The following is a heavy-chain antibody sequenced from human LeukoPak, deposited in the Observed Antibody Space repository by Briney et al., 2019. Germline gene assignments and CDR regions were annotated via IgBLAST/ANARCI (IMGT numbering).Heavy chain of an antibody. CDR2: IYYSGST. CDR3: ARDHSPSGMDV. D-gene: IGHD2-21*01. CDR1: GGSSSSYY. Sequence: SETLSLTCTVTGGSSSSYYWSWIRQPPGEGLEWIVYIYYSGSTNYNPSLKSRLTISGDTSKNQLSLRLSSVTAADTAVYYCARDHSPSGMDVWGKGTTVTDSS. V-gene: IGHV4-59*01. J-gene: IGHJ6*04.